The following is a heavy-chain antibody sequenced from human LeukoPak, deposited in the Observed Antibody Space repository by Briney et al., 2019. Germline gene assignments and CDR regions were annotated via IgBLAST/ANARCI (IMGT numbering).Heavy chain of an antibody. J-gene: IGHJ4*02. D-gene: IGHD6-13*01. CDR3: ARAQMPIAAAGSDY. CDR1: GFTFSSYA. CDR2: ISYDGSNK. Sequence: GRYLRLSCAASGFTFSSYAMHWVRQAPGKGLEWVAVISYDGSNKYYADSVKGRFTISRDNSKNTLYLQMNSLRAEDTAVYYCARAQMPIAAAGSDYWGQGTLVTVSS. V-gene: IGHV3-30-3*01.